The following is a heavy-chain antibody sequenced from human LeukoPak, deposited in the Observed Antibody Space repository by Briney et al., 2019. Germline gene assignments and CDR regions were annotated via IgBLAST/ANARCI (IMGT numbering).Heavy chain of an antibody. J-gene: IGHJ4*02. CDR3: ARDSVIAVAGFDY. CDR2: IWYDGTNK. V-gene: IGHV3-33*01. CDR1: GFTFSSYG. Sequence: PGGSLRLSCAASGFTFSSYGMHWVRQAPGKGLEWVAVIWYDGTNKYYADSVKGRFTISRDNSKNTLFLQVNILRAEDTAVYYCARDSVIAVAGFDYWGQGTLVTVSS. D-gene: IGHD6-19*01.